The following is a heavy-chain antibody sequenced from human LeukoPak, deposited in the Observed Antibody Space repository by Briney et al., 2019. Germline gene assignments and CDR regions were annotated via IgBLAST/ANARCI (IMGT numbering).Heavy chain of an antibody. V-gene: IGHV4-30-2*02. Sequence: SETLSLTCAVSGGSISSGGYSWSWIRQPPGKGLEWIGYIYHSGSTYYNPSLKSRVTISVDTSKNQFSLKLSSVTTADTAVYYCARSVVTLYWYFDLWGRGTLVTVPP. J-gene: IGHJ2*01. CDR2: IYHSGST. D-gene: IGHD4-23*01. CDR1: GGSISSGGYS. CDR3: ARSVVTLYWYFDL.